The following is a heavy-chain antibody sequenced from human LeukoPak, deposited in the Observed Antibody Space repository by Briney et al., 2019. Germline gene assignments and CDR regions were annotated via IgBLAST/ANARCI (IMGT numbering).Heavy chain of an antibody. CDR3: GSPRTFSGRNVLDM. D-gene: IGHD3-10*02. Sequence: GGSLRLSCAAAGFTFSTYWMHWVRQVPGKGLVWVSRINSDGRTTVYADSVKGGFTISRDNAKNTLYLQMNSLRVEDTAVYYCGSPRTFSGRNVLDMWGQGTMVTVSS. V-gene: IGHV3-74*01. J-gene: IGHJ3*02. CDR1: GFTFSTYW. CDR2: INSDGRTT.